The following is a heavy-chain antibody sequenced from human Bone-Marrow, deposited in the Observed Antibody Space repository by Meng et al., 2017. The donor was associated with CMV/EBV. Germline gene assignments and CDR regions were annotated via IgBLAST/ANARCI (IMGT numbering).Heavy chain of an antibody. V-gene: IGHV1-2*02. Sequence: GESLKISCAASGYTFTGYYMHWVRQAPGQGLEWMGWINPNSGGTNYAQKFQGRVTMTRDTSISTAYMELSRLRSDDTAAYYCARAGQDIDYWGQGTLVTVSS. CDR3: ARAGQDIDY. J-gene: IGHJ4*02. CDR2: INPNSGGT. CDR1: GYTFTGYY.